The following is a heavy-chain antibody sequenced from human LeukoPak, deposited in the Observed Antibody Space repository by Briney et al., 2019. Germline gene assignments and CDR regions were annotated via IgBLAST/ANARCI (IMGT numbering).Heavy chain of an antibody. CDR2: ISSSSSYI. J-gene: IGHJ4*02. CDR3: ARREWLGKSFDY. V-gene: IGHV3-21*01. Sequence: GGSLRLSCAASEFSVGSNYMTWVRQAPGKGLEWVSSISSSSSYIYYADSVKGRFTISRDNAKNSLYLQMNSLRAEDTAVYYCARREWLGKSFDYWGQGTLVTVSS. D-gene: IGHD5-12*01. CDR1: EFSVGSNY.